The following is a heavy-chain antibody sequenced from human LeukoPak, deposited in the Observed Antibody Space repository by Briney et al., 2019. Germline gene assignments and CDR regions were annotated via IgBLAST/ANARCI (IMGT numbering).Heavy chain of an antibody. V-gene: IGHV4-34*01. CDR2: INHSGST. CDR3: ARQPLYGSGTTY. Sequence: SETLSLTCAVYGGSFSGYYWSWIRQPPGKGLEWIGEINHSGSTNYNPSLKSRVTISVDTSKNQFSLKLSSVTAADTAVYYCARQPLYGSGTTYWGQGTLVTVSS. J-gene: IGHJ4*02. CDR1: GGSFSGYY. D-gene: IGHD3-10*01.